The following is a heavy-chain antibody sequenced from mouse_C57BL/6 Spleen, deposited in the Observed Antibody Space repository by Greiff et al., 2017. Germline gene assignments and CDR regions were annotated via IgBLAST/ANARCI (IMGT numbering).Heavy chain of an antibody. J-gene: IGHJ3*01. CDR1: GFTFSDYG. CDR2: ISSGSSTI. CDR3: ARIDSFAY. V-gene: IGHV5-17*01. D-gene: IGHD2-4*01. Sequence: EVKVVESGGGLVKPGGSLKLSCAASGFTFSDYGMHWVRQAPEKGLEWVAYISSGSSTIYYADTVKGRFTISRDNAKNTLFLQMTSLRSEDTAMYYCARIDSFAYWGQGTLVTVSA.